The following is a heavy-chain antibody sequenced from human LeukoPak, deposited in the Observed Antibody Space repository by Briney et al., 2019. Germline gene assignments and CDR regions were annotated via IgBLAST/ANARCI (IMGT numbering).Heavy chain of an antibody. CDR3: ARSSSNWFDP. J-gene: IGHJ5*02. CDR2: ISSSSSYI. D-gene: IGHD3-10*01. Sequence: PGGSLRLSCAASGFTFSSYSMNWVRQAPGKGLEWVSSISSSSSYIYYADSVKGRFTISRDNAKNSLYLQMNSLSAEDTAVYYCARSSSNWFDPWGQGTLVTVSS. CDR1: GFTFSSYS. V-gene: IGHV3-21*01.